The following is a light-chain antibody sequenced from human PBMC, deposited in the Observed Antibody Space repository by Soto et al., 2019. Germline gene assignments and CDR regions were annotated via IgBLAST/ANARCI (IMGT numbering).Light chain of an antibody. CDR2: GIS. J-gene: IGKJ1*01. V-gene: IGKV3-20*01. CDR1: QRVSARY. Sequence: EIVLTQSPGTLSLSPGDRATLSCSASQRVSARYLAWYHQKPGQAPSLLIHGISNRATGVPDRFSGSGSGTDFTLTISRLEPEDFAVYYCQQYTAWPLTFGQGTKVDI. CDR3: QQYTAWPLT.